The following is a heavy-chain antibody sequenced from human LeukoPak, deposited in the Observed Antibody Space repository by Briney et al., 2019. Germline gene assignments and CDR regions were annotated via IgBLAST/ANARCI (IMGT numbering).Heavy chain of an antibody. CDR2: INHSGST. CDR1: GGSLSGYY. J-gene: IGHJ4*02. CDR3: ARIAHKLHRIYCSSTSCYGPFDY. Sequence: PSETLSLTCAVYGGSLSGYYWSGIRQPPGKGLEWIGEINHSGSTNYNPSLKSRVTISVDTSKNQFSLKLSSVTAADTAVYYCARIAHKLHRIYCSSTSCYGPFDYWGQGTLVTVSS. V-gene: IGHV4-34*01. D-gene: IGHD2-2*01.